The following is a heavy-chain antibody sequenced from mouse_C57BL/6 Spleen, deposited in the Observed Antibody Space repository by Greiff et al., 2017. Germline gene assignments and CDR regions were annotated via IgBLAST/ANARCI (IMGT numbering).Heavy chain of an antibody. CDR2: IYPGSGST. J-gene: IGHJ2*01. D-gene: IGHD2-3*01. V-gene: IGHV1-55*01. CDR3: ARTPHDGYYGDVDY. Sequence: QVQLQQPGAELVKPGASVKMSCKASGYTFTSYWITWVKQRPGQGLEWIGDIYPGSGSTNYNEKFKSKATLSVDTSSSTAYMQLSSLTSEDSAVYYCARTPHDGYYGDVDYWGQGTTLTVAS. CDR1: GYTFTSYW.